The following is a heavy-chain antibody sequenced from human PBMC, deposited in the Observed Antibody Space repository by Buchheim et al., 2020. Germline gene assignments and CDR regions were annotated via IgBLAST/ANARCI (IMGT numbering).Heavy chain of an antibody. CDR3: ARDFKLSGYFDL. D-gene: IGHD2-15*01. Sequence: QVQLVESGGGVVQPGGSLRLSCAASGFTFSSYAMHWVRQAPGKGLEWVAVISYDGSNKYYADSVKGRFTISRDNSKNTLYLQMNSLRAEDTAVYYCARDFKLSGYFDLWGRGTL. J-gene: IGHJ2*01. CDR2: ISYDGSNK. V-gene: IGHV3-30-3*01. CDR1: GFTFSSYA.